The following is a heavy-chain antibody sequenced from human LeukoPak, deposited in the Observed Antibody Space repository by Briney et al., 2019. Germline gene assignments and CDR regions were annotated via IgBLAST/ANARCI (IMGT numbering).Heavy chain of an antibody. J-gene: IGHJ4*02. Sequence: GGSLRPSCIGSGFTFSSYSMNWVREVPGKGLQWVSYVSTSGTTKYDADSFRGRYTISRDNAKNSVYLQMNSLRAEDTALYYCAKDQEGGTGYSSGWPDYWGQGTLVTVSS. D-gene: IGHD6-19*01. CDR3: AKDQEGGTGYSSGWPDY. CDR2: VSTSGTTK. V-gene: IGHV3-48*04. CDR1: GFTFSSYS.